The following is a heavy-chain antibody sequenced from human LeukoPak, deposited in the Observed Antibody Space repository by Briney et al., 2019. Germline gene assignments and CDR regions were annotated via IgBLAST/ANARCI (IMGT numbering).Heavy chain of an antibody. J-gene: IGHJ5*02. D-gene: IGHD3-3*01. V-gene: IGHV1-69*05. CDR3: ARAGDYDFWSGYYNSWFDP. CDR1: GYTFTNYA. CDR2: IIPIFGTA. Sequence: ASVRVSCKTSGYTFTNYAISWVRQAPGQGLEWMGRIIPIFGTANYAQKFQGRVTITTDESTSTAYMELSSLRSEDTAVYYCARAGDYDFWSGYYNSWFDPWGQGTLVTVSS.